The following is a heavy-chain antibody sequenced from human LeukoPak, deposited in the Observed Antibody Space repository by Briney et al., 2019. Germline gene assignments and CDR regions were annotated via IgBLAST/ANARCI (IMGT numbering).Heavy chain of an antibody. D-gene: IGHD2-15*01. CDR1: GGSISRYY. CDR2: IYYSGST. J-gene: IGHJ4*02. CDR3: ARSGRLGYCSGGSCYEIDY. V-gene: IGHV4-59*08. Sequence: SETLSLTCTVSGGSISRYYWSWIRQPPGKGLEWIGYIYYSGSTNYNPSLKSRVTISVDTSKNQFSLKLSSVTAADTAVYYCARSGRLGYCSGGSCYEIDYWGQGTLVTVSS.